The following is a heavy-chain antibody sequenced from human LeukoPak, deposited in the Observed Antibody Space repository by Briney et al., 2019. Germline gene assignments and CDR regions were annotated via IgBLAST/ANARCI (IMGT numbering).Heavy chain of an antibody. Sequence: ASVKVSCKASGYTFTGYYMHWVRQAPGQGLEWMGRINPNSGGTNYAQKFQGRVTMTRDTSTSTAYMELSRLRSDDTAVYYCARDRDILTGSGYYFDYWGQGTLVTVSS. CDR1: GYTFTGYY. D-gene: IGHD3-9*01. CDR3: ARDRDILTGSGYYFDY. J-gene: IGHJ4*02. CDR2: INPNSGGT. V-gene: IGHV1-2*06.